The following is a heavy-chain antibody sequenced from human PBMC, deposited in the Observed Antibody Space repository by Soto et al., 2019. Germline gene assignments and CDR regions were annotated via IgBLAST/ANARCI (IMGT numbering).Heavy chain of an antibody. CDR3: ARTNYYGSGSYYNGYYGMDV. CDR2: IYYSGST. Sequence: QVQLQESGPGLVKPSETLSLTCTVSGGSISSYYWSWIRQPPGKGLEWIGYIYYSGSTNYTPTLRSRVTISVDTSKNQFSMRLSSVTAADTAVYYCARTNYYGSGSYYNGYYGMDVWGQGTTVTVSS. J-gene: IGHJ6*02. D-gene: IGHD3-10*01. CDR1: GGSISSYY. V-gene: IGHV4-59*01.